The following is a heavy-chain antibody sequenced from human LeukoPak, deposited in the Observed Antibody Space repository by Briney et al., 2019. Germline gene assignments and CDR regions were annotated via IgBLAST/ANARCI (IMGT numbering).Heavy chain of an antibody. CDR2: IKQDGSEK. D-gene: IGHD6-19*01. Sequence: PGGSLRLSCAASGFTFSSYAMSWVRQAPGKGLEWVANIKQDGSEKYYVYSVKGRFTISRDNAKNSLYLQMNGLRAEDTAVYYCARSSTWLSYGMDVWGQGTTVTVSS. V-gene: IGHV3-7*01. CDR3: ARSSTWLSYGMDV. CDR1: GFTFSSYA. J-gene: IGHJ6*02.